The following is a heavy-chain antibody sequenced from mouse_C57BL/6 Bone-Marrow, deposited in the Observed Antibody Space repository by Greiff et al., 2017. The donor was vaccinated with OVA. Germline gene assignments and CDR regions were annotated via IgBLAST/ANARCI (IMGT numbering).Heavy chain of an antibody. Sequence: VQGVESGAELARPGASVKLSCKASGYTFTSYGISWVKQRTGQGLEWIGEIYPRSGNTYYNEKFKGKATLTADKSSSTAYMELRSLTSEDSAVYFCARGPITTVVAHWYFDVWGTGTTVTVSS. V-gene: IGHV1-81*01. D-gene: IGHD1-1*01. CDR3: ARGPITTVVAHWYFDV. CDR1: GYTFTSYG. CDR2: IYPRSGNT. J-gene: IGHJ1*03.